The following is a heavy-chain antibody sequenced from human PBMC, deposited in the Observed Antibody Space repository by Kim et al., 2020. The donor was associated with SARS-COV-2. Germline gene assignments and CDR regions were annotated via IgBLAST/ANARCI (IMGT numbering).Heavy chain of an antibody. CDR3: ARDRRIAVAGTSLDY. J-gene: IGHJ4*02. V-gene: IGHV6-1*01. Sequence: VSVKSRITINPDPSKNQFSLQLNSVTPEDTAVYYCARDRRIAVAGTSLDYWGQGTLVTVSS. D-gene: IGHD6-19*01.